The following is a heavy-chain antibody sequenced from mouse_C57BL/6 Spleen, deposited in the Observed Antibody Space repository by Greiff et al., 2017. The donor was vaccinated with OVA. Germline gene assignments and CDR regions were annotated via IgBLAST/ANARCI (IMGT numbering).Heavy chain of an antibody. Sequence: VQLQQSGAELVMPGASVKLSCKASGYTFTSYWMHWVKQRPGQGLEWIGEIDPSDSYTNYNQKLKGKSTLTVDKSSSTAYMQLSSLTSEDSAVYDCAKRWDGSWYFDVWGTGTTVTVSS. D-gene: IGHD4-1*01. J-gene: IGHJ1*03. V-gene: IGHV1-69*01. CDR2: IDPSDSYT. CDR3: AKRWDGSWYFDV. CDR1: GYTFTSYW.